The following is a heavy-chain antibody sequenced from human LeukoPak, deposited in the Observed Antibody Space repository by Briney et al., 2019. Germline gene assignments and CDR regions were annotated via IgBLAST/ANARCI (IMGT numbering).Heavy chain of an antibody. CDR3: AREVGRLRVFDI. D-gene: IGHD3-16*01. Sequence: SETLSLTCTVSGGSISSSSYYWGWIRQPPGKGLEWIGSIYYSGSTYYNPSLKSRVTISVDTSKNQFSLKLSSVTAADTAVYYCAREVGRLRVFDIWGQGTMVTVSS. CDR2: IYYSGST. CDR1: GGSISSSSYY. J-gene: IGHJ3*02. V-gene: IGHV4-39*07.